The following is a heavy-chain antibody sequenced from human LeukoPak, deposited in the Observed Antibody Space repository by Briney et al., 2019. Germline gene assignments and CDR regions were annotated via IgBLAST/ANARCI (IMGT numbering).Heavy chain of an antibody. D-gene: IGHD5-24*01. CDR2: INHSGST. V-gene: IGHV4-34*01. Sequence: PSETLSLTCAVSGGSFSAYYWSWVRQPPGEGLEWIGEINHSGSTNYNPSLKSRVTILVDTSKNQFSLNLSSVTAADTAVYYCAKTRAPPRDGYNRAPFDYWGQGTLVTVSS. J-gene: IGHJ4*02. CDR1: GGSFSAYY. CDR3: AKTRAPPRDGYNRAPFDY.